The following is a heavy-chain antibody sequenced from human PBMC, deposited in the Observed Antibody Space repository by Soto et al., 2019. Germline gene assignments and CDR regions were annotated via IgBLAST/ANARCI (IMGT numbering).Heavy chain of an antibody. J-gene: IGHJ4*02. CDR3: ARGTPNEVERRLGSFDY. CDR2: IIPIFGTA. CDR1: GGTFSSYA. D-gene: IGHD1-1*01. Sequence: SVKVSCKASGGTFSSYAISWVRQAPGQGLEWMGGIIPIFGTANYAQKFQGRVTITADESTSTAYMELSSLRSEDTAVYYCARGTPNEVERRLGSFDYWGQGTLVTVSS. V-gene: IGHV1-69*13.